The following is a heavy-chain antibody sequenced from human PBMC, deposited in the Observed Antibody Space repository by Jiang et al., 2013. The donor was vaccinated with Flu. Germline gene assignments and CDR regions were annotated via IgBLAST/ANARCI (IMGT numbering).Heavy chain of an antibody. V-gene: IGHV3-48*02. CDR2: ISTTSRYI. D-gene: IGHD2-2*01. CDR1: GFTFSSYS. CDR3: VRDEDVVVPPAHMVHGDY. J-gene: IGHJ4*02. Sequence: AASGFTFSSYSMNWVRQAPGKGLEWLSYISTTSRYIYYADSVKGRFTISRDNAENSLYLQMNSLRDEDTAVYYCVRDEDVVVPPAHMVHGDYWGQGTLVTVSS.